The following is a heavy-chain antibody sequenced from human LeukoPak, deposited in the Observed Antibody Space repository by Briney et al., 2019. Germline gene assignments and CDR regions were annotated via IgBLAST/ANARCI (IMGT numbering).Heavy chain of an antibody. D-gene: IGHD3-16*01. CDR2: IYTRGST. J-gene: IGHJ3*02. Sequence: SETLSLACTVSGASISTYYWSWARQPAGKGLEWIGRIYTRGSTNYNPSLKSRVTMSVDTSKNQFSLRLNSLTAADTAVYYCVRGGSENRLGVAFDIWGQGTMVTVSS. CDR3: VRGGSENRLGVAFDI. V-gene: IGHV4-4*07. CDR1: GASISTYY.